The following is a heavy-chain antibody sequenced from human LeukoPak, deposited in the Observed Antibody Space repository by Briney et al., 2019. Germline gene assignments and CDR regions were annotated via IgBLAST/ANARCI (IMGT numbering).Heavy chain of an antibody. V-gene: IGHV4-34*01. CDR1: GGSFSGYY. CDR2: INHSGST. J-gene: IGHJ5*02. D-gene: IGHD2-2*01. CDR3: ARGYCSSTSCYRQYNWFDP. Sequence: SETLSLTCAVYGGSFSGYYWSWIRQPPGKGLEWIGEINHSGSTNYNPSLKSRVTISVDTSKNQFSLKLSSVTAADTAVYYCARGYCSSTSCYRQYNWFDPWGKGTLVTVSS.